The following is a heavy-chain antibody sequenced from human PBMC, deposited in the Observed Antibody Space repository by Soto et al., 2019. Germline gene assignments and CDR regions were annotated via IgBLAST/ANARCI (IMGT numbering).Heavy chain of an antibody. V-gene: IGHV3-30*18. CDR2: ISYDGSNK. D-gene: IGHD6-19*01. CDR3: AKDREPGIAVAGPWFDP. J-gene: IGHJ5*02. CDR1: GFTFSSYG. Sequence: PGGSLRLSCAASGFTFSSYGMHWVRQAPGKGLEWVAVISYDGSNKYYADSVKGRFTISRDNSKNTLYLQMNSLRAEDTAVYYCAKDREPGIAVAGPWFDPWGQGTLVTVSS.